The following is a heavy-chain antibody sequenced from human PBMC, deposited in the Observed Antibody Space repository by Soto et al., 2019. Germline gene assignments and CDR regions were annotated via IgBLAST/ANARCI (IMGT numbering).Heavy chain of an antibody. CDR1: GGSVSNLG. CDR3: AREGSGSTF. V-gene: IGHV1-69*13. D-gene: IGHD5-12*01. J-gene: IGHJ4*02. CDR2: IVPVFGRP. Sequence: SAKVSCKASGGSVSNLGVSWARQAPGQGLEWMGGIVPVFGRPNYAQRFRGRLTITADGSTSTGYMELISLRSDDTAVYYCAREGSGSTFWGQGTLGTVSS.